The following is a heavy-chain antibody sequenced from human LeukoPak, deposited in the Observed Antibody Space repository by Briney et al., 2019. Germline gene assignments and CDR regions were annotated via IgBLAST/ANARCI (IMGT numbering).Heavy chain of an antibody. CDR2: IKQDGSEK. CDR3: ARDQTYYYDSSGYYFYY. CDR1: GFTFSSYA. Sequence: GGSLRLSCAASGFTFSSYAMSWVRQAPGKGLEWVANIKQDGSEKYYVDSVKGRFTISRDNAKNSLYLQMNSLRAEDTAVYYCARDQTYYYDSSGYYFYYWGQGTLVTVSS. D-gene: IGHD3-22*01. J-gene: IGHJ4*02. V-gene: IGHV3-7*01.